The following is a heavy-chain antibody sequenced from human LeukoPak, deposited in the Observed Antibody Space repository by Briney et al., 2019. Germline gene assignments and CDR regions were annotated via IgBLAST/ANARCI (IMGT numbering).Heavy chain of an antibody. D-gene: IGHD6-19*01. V-gene: IGHV3-23*01. CDR3: VKESSSSGDVDWFDP. Sequence: GGSLRLSCAASGFTFSSYAMSWVRQAPGKGLEWVSAISGSGGSTYYADSVKGRFTISRDNSKNTLYLQMNSLRAEDTAVYYCVKESSSSGDVDWFDPWGQGTLVTVSS. J-gene: IGHJ5*02. CDR1: GFTFSSYA. CDR2: ISGSGGST.